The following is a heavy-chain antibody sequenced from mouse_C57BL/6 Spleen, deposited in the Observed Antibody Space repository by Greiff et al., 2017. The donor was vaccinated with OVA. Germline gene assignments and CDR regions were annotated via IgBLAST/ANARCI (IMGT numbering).Heavy chain of an antibody. CDR3: TRRDLYFDY. CDR1: GYTFTSYW. CDR2: IYPGNSDT. Sequence: VHVKQSGPVLARPGASVKMSCKTSGYTFTSYWMHWVKQRPGQGLEWIGAIYPGNSDTSYNQKFKGKAKLTAVTSASTAYMELSSLTNEDSAVYYGTRRDLYFDYWGQGTTLTVSA. V-gene: IGHV1-5*01. J-gene: IGHJ2*01.